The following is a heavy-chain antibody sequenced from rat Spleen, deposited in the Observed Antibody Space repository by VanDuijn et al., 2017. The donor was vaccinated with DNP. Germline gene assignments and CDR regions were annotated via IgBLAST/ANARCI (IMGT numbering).Heavy chain of an antibody. D-gene: IGHD4-3*01. J-gene: IGHJ2*01. CDR2: IGSAAYAP. Sequence: EVQLVESGGGLVQPGRSIKLSCAASGFTFSAYYMAWVRQAPAKGLEWVAYIGSAAYAPYYGDSVKGRFTISRDNAKSTLYLQMNSLRSEDMATYYCVRWNSGHFDYWGQGVMVTVSS. V-gene: IGHV5-22*01. CDR1: GFTFSAYY. CDR3: VRWNSGHFDY.